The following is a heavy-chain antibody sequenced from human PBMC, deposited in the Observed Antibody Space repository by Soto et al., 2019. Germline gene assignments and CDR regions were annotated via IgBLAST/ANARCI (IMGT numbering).Heavy chain of an antibody. CDR2: IKQDGSEK. CDR3: ARDPEGYCSGGSCFHPRPYDY. Sequence: GGSLRLSCAASGFTFSSYWMSWVRQAPGKGLEWVANIKQDGSEKYYVDSVKGRFTISRDNAKNSLYLQMNSLRAEDTAVYYCARDPEGYCSGGSCFHPRPYDYWGQGTLVTVSS. D-gene: IGHD2-15*01. CDR1: GFTFSSYW. V-gene: IGHV3-7*01. J-gene: IGHJ4*02.